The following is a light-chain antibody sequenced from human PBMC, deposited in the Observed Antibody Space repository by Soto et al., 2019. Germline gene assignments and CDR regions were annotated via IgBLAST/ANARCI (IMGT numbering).Light chain of an antibody. J-gene: IGLJ1*01. V-gene: IGLV2-14*01. CDR1: SSDVGGYNY. Sequence: QSVLTQPASVSGSPGQSITISCTGTSSDVGGYNYVSWYQQHPGKAPKLMIYDVSNRPSGVSNRFSGSKSGNTASLTISGLQAEDEADYYCSYYTSSSPPLYVFGTGTKVTVL. CDR2: DVS. CDR3: SYYTSSSPPLYV.